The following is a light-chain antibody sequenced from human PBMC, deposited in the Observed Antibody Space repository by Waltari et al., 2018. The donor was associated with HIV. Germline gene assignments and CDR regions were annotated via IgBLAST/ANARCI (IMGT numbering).Light chain of an antibody. CDR3: QVWDSSTGG. J-gene: IGLJ2*01. V-gene: IGLV3-9*01. Sequence: SYELTQPLSVSVALGQTAKITCVGNNIASQNVHWCQQRRGQAPVLVISRDNIRPSGCPGRFSGSNSGNTALLSISRVQAEDGGDYYCQVWDSSTGGFGGGTNLTVL. CDR1: NIASQN. CDR2: RDN.